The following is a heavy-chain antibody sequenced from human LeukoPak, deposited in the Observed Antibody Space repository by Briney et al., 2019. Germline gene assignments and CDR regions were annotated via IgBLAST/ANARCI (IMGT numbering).Heavy chain of an antibody. J-gene: IGHJ4*02. CDR1: GGTFSSYA. Sequence: GASVKVSCKASGGTFSSYAISWVRQAPGQGLEWMGGIIPIFGTANCAQKFQGRVTITADESTSTAYMELSSLRSEDTAVYYCARPHYSNYLYYFDYWGQGTLVTVSP. V-gene: IGHV1-69*01. D-gene: IGHD4-11*01. CDR3: ARPHYSNYLYYFDY. CDR2: IIPIFGTA.